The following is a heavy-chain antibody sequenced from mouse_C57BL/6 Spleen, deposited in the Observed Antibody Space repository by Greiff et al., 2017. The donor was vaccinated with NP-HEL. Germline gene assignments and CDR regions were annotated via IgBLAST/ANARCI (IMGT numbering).Heavy chain of an antibody. V-gene: IGHV14-4*01. J-gene: IGHJ2*01. Sequence: EVQLQQSGAELVRPGASVKLSCTASGFNIKDDYMHWVKQRPEQGLEWIGWIDPENGDTEYASKFQGKATITADTSSNTAYLQLSGLTSEDTAVYYCTTDYYGFDYWGQGTTLTVSS. CDR3: TTDYYGFDY. CDR2: IDPENGDT. CDR1: GFNIKDDY. D-gene: IGHD1-1*01.